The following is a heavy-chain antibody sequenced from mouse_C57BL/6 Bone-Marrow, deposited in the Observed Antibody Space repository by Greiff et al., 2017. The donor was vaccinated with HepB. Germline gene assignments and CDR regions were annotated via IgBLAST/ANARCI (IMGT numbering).Heavy chain of an antibody. D-gene: IGHD1-1*01. CDR3: ARWDYYGSSVYWYFDV. J-gene: IGHJ1*03. Sequence: QVQLQQPGAELVKPGASVKLSCKASGYTFTSYWMHWVKQRPGQGLEWIGMIHPNSGSTNYNEKFKSKATLTVDKSSSTAYMQLSSLTSEDSAVYYCARWDYYGSSVYWYFDVWGTGTTVTVSS. CDR1: GYTFTSYW. V-gene: IGHV1-64*01. CDR2: IHPNSGST.